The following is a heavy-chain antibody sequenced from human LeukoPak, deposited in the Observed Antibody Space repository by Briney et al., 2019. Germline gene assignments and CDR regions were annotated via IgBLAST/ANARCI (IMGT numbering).Heavy chain of an antibody. D-gene: IGHD6-13*01. V-gene: IGHV3-23*01. J-gene: IGHJ1*01. CDR3: AKDLRGVSAAGSSEH. CDR2: ISGSGGST. CDR1: GFTFSSYA. Sequence: GGSLRLSCAASGFTFSSYAMTWVRQAPGKGLEWVSSISGSGGSTCYADSVKGRFTISRDNSKNMLYLQLNSLRAEDTAVYYCAKDLRGVSAAGSSEHWGQGTLVTVSS.